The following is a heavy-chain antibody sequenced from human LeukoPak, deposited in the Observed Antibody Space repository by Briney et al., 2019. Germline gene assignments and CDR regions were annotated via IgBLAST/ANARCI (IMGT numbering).Heavy chain of an antibody. CDR3: AREGFCTNGVCLPPPSAFWFDP. Sequence: SETLSLTCAVYGGSFSGYYWSWIRQPPGKGLEWIGEINHSGSTSYNPSLKSRVTISVDTSKNQFSLKLSSVTAADTAVYYCAREGFCTNGVCLPPPSAFWFDPWGQGTLVTVSS. CDR1: GGSFSGYY. J-gene: IGHJ5*02. D-gene: IGHD2-8*01. CDR2: INHSGST. V-gene: IGHV4-34*01.